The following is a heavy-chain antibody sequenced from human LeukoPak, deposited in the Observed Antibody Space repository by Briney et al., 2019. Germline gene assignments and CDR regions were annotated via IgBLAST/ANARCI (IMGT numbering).Heavy chain of an antibody. CDR3: AKTSRRDSAYDSPFDY. CDR1: GFTFSTYA. D-gene: IGHD5-12*01. V-gene: IGHV3-23*01. J-gene: IGHJ4*02. Sequence: GGSLRLSCAASGFTFSTYAVTWVRQAPGKGVGWVSAVCGSGTDTYYADSVKGQFTISKDNSKNTLYLQMNSLRAEDTAIYYCAKTSRRDSAYDSPFDYWGQGTLVTVSS. CDR2: VCGSGTDT.